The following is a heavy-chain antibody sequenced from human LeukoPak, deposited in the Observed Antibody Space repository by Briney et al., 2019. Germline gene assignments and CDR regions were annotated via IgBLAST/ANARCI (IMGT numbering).Heavy chain of an antibody. CDR2: FDPEDGET. J-gene: IGHJ6*02. D-gene: IGHD1-26*01. CDR1: GYTLTELS. V-gene: IGHV1-24*01. CDR3: ATGEDYYYYGMDV. Sequence: ASVKVSCKVSGYTLTELSMHWVRQAPGKGLEWMGGFDPEDGETIYAQKFQGRVTVTEDTSTDTAYMELSSLRSEDTAVYYCATGEDYYYYGMDVWGQGTTVTVSS.